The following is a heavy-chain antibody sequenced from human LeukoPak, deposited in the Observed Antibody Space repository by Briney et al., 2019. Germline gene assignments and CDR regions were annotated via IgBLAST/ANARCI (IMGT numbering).Heavy chain of an antibody. J-gene: IGHJ4*02. V-gene: IGHV1-18*01. CDR1: GYTFTSYG. CDR2: ISVYNGDT. Sequence: ASVKVSRKASGYTFTSYGISWVRQAPGQGLEWMGWISVYNGDTNYAQKLQGRVTMTTDTSTSTAYMELRSLRSDDTAVYYCARGIRRGYDGDYWGQGTLVTVSS. CDR3: ARGIRRGYDGDY. D-gene: IGHD5-12*01.